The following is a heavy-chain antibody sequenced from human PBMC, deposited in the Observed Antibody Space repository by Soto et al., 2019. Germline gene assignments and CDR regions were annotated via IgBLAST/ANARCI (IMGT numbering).Heavy chain of an antibody. CDR3: TSDTVVVVAATEYYFDY. J-gene: IGHJ4*02. D-gene: IGHD2-15*01. CDR2: IRSKAYGGTT. V-gene: IGHV3-49*03. Sequence: VQLVESGGGLVQPGRSLRLSCTASGFTFGDYAMSWFRQAPGKGLEWVGFIRSKAYGGTTEYAASVKGRFTISRDDSKSIAYLQMNSLKTDDKAVYYCTSDTVVVVAATEYYFDYWGQGTLVTVSS. CDR1: GFTFGDYA.